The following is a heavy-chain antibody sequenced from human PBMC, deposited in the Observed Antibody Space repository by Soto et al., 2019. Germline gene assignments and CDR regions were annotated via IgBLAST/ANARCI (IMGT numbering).Heavy chain of an antibody. CDR1: GYTFTSYY. D-gene: IGHD3-3*01. J-gene: IGHJ6*02. Sequence: ASVKVSCKASGYTFTSYYMHWVRQAPGQGLEWMGIINPSGGSTSYAQKFQGRVTMTRDTSTSTVYMELSSLRSEDTAVYYCARDLVLRFLEWFPEFYGMDVWGQGTTVTISS. CDR2: INPSGGST. CDR3: ARDLVLRFLEWFPEFYGMDV. V-gene: IGHV1-46*01.